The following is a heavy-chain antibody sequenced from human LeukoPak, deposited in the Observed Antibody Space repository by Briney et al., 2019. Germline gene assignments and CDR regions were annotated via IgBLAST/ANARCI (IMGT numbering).Heavy chain of an antibody. Sequence: GGSLRLSCAASGFTFSSYSMNWVRQAPGKGLEWVSSISSSSSYIYYADSVKGRFTISRDNAKNSLYLQMNSLRAEDTAVYYCAKMVDFWSGYYIDYWGQGTLVTVSS. D-gene: IGHD3-3*01. CDR2: ISSSSSYI. CDR3: AKMVDFWSGYYIDY. J-gene: IGHJ4*02. CDR1: GFTFSSYS. V-gene: IGHV3-21*01.